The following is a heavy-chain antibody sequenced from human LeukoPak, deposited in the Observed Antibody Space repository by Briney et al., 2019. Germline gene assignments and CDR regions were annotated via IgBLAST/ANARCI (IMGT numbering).Heavy chain of an antibody. CDR3: ARGGGSYYNY. D-gene: IGHD1-26*01. J-gene: IGHJ4*02. CDR2: IKQDGSEK. Sequence: GGSLRLSCTASGFTFSNHWMSWVRQAPGKGLEWVANIKQDGSEKYYVDSVKGRFTISRDNAKNSLYLQMNSLRAEDTAVYYCARGGGSYYNYWCQGTLVTVSS. CDR1: GFTFSNHW. V-gene: IGHV3-7*04.